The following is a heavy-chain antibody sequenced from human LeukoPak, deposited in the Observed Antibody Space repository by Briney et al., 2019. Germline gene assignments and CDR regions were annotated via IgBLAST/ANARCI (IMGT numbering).Heavy chain of an antibody. CDR2: IFRGDSNT. D-gene: IGHD6-19*01. CDR1: ACIYTRYW. Sequence: GESLQISSRGSACIYTRYWIACLRRMPGGDLEGMGVIFRGDSNTRYSPSFQGQFTISDDKSINTAYLQWRSLKASDTAMYYCVRPDSSGWYEEDYWGQGTLVTVSS. V-gene: IGHV5-51*01. CDR3: VRPDSSGWYEEDY. J-gene: IGHJ4*02.